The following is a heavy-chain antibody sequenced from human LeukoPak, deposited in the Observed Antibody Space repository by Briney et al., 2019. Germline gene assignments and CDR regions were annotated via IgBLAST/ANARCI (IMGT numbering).Heavy chain of an antibody. J-gene: IGHJ1*01. CDR1: GGSISSYY. CDR2: IYYSGST. CDR3: AGGGGPLYFQH. D-gene: IGHD3-3*01. V-gene: IGHV4-59*01. Sequence: SETLSLTCTVSGGSISSYYWSWIRQPPGKGLEWIGYIYYSGSTNYNPSLKSRVTISVDTSKNQFSLKLSSVTAADTAMYYCAGGGGPLYFQHWGQGTLVNVPS.